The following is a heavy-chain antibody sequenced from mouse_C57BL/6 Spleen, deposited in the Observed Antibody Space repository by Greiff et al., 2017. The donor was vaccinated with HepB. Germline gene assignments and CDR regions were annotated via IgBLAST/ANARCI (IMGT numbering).Heavy chain of an antibody. J-gene: IGHJ2*01. CDR1: GYAFSSSW. CDR3: ARRVLYYFDY. Sequence: QVQLKESGPELVKPGASVKISCKASGYAFSSSWMNWVKQRPGKGLEWIGRIYPGDGDTNYNGKFKGKATLTADKSSSTAYMQLSSLTSEDSAVYFCARRVLYYFDYWGQGTTLTVSS. CDR2: IYPGDGDT. V-gene: IGHV1-82*01.